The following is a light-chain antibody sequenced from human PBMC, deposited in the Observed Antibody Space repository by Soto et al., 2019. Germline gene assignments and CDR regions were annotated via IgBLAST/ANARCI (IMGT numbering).Light chain of an antibody. J-gene: IGLJ1*01. CDR2: GNT. V-gene: IGLV1-40*01. Sequence: QSVLTQPPSVSGAPGQRVTISCSGSSSNIGAGYDVHWYQQVSGTAPKLLIYGNTNRPSGVPDRFSGSKSGNSASLAITGLQAEDEADYYCQSHDSSLSDYVFGTGTKLTVL. CDR3: QSHDSSLSDYV. CDR1: SSNIGAGYD.